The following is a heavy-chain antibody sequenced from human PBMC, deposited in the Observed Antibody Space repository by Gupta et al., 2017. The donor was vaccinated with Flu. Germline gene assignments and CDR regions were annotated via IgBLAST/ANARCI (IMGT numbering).Heavy chain of an antibody. CDR2: INPSADYT. Sequence: QVQLVQSGAEVQKPGASVKVSCKASGYTFSSYYLYWMRTAPGQGFEWMGIINPSADYTNFAQKFQDRVTVTRDTSTNTVYMGLSSLRSEDTAIYYCARGPNVIGPPVGPFDIWGQGTMVTVSS. CDR3: ARGPNVIGPPVGPFDI. CDR1: GYTFSSYY. J-gene: IGHJ3*02. V-gene: IGHV1-46*01.